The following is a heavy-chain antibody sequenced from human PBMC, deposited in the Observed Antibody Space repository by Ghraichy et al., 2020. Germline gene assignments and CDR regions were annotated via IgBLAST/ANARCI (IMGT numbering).Heavy chain of an antibody. J-gene: IGHJ3*01. CDR1: GYSFTRYA. D-gene: IGHD3-3*01. V-gene: IGHV7-4-1*02. CDR3: ARDHTIFGIYASDL. Sequence: ASVKVSCKTSGYSFTRYAMNWVRQAPGQGLEYMGWINTDTGSPAYAQGFTGRYVFSVDTSVSTAYLHISSLEAEDSAVYYCARDHTIFGIYASDLWGQGTLVTVSS. CDR2: INTDTGSP.